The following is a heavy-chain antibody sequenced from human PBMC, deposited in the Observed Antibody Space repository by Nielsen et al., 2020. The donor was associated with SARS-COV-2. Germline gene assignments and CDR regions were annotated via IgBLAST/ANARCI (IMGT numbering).Heavy chain of an antibody. CDR3: ARDVKTVWFQGLGRYYYYYMDV. Sequence: GESLKISCAASGFTFSSYAMHWVRQAPGKGLEWVAVISYDGSNKYYADSVKGRFTISRDNSKNTLYLQMNSLRAEDTAVYYCARDVKTVWFQGLGRYYYYYMDVWGKGTTVTVSS. CDR2: ISYDGSNK. CDR1: GFTFSSYA. V-gene: IGHV3-30-3*01. D-gene: IGHD3-10*01. J-gene: IGHJ6*03.